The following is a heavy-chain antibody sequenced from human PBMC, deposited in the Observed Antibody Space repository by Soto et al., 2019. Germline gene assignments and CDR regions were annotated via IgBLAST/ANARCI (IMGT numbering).Heavy chain of an antibody. CDR3: NRGSEYDFWSGYL. D-gene: IGHD3-3*01. Sequence: QERLVQSGAEVRKPGSSVKVSCKVTGGTSTRYAINWVRQAPGQGLEWMGGIVPLFGTSKYAQKFQSRVTMTADTSTNIAYMELRSLRSEDTAVYYCNRGSEYDFWSGYLWGQGTLVSVSS. CDR2: IVPLFGTS. CDR1: GGTSTRYA. J-gene: IGHJ4*02. V-gene: IGHV1-69*06.